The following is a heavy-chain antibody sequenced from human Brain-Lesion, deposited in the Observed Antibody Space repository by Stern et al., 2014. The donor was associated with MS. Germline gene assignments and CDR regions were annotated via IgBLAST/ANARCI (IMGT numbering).Heavy chain of an antibody. J-gene: IGHJ4*02. D-gene: IGHD3-22*01. CDR1: GYTFTTYY. CDR3: SRPHYFESSGLDY. V-gene: IGHV1-46*03. CDR2: INPSVGSA. Sequence: VQLVESGAEVKKPGASVKVSCTASGYTFTTYYLHWVRQAPGPGLARMGLINPSVGSASSPQKFHGTVTITTDTSPTTVVLALRNLRSEDTAVYYCSRPHYFESSGLDYWGQGTLVTVSS.